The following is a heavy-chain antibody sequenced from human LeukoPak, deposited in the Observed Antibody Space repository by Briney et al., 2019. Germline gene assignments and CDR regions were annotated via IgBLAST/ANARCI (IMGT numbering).Heavy chain of an antibody. CDR2: INPNSGGT. CDR1: GYTFTGYY. CDR3: AREGRWLQFLRRGGNFDY. Sequence: ASVKVSCKASGYTFTGYYMHWVRQAPGQGLEWMGWINPNSGGTNYAQKFQGRVTMTRDTSISTAYMELSRLRSDDTAVYYCAREGRWLQFLRRGGNFDYWGQGTLVTVSS. V-gene: IGHV1-2*02. J-gene: IGHJ4*02. D-gene: IGHD5-24*01.